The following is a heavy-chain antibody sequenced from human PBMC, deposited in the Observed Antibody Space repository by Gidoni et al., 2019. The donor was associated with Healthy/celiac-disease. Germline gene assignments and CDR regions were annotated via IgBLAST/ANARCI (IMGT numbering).Heavy chain of an antibody. D-gene: IGHD2-2*01. CDR2: ISYDGSNK. J-gene: IGHJ4*02. Sequence: QVQLVESGGSVVQPRRSLRLSCAASGFTFSSYAMHWVRQAPGKGLEWVAVISYDGSNKYYADSVKGRFTISRDNSKNTLYLQMNSLRAEDTAVYYCARGGDCSSTSCYPYYFDYWGQGTLVTVSS. V-gene: IGHV3-30-3*01. CDR3: ARGGDCSSTSCYPYYFDY. CDR1: GFTFSSYA.